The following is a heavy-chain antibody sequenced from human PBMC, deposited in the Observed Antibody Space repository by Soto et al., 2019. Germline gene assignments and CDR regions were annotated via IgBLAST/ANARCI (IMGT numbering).Heavy chain of an antibody. CDR2: ISSSGSTI. D-gene: IGHD3-22*01. V-gene: IGHV3-11*01. CDR3: ARDGDYYDSGGYFLQDAFDV. Sequence: QVQLVESGGGLVKPGGSLRLSCAASGFTFSDYYMSWIRQAPGKGLEWISYISSSGSTIDYADSVKGRFTISRDNAKNSLYLQMNTLRAEDTAVYYCARDGDYYDSGGYFLQDAFDVWGQGTMVTVSS. J-gene: IGHJ3*01. CDR1: GFTFSDYY.